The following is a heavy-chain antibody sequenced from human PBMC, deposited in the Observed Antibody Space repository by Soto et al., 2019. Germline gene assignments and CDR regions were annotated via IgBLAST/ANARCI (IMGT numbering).Heavy chain of an antibody. J-gene: IGHJ4*02. CDR1: GFTFSSYA. CDR3: ERVGTLTFDY. D-gene: IGHD7-27*01. V-gene: IGHV3-30-3*01. CDR2: ISYDGSNK. Sequence: GGSLRLSCAASGFTFSSYAMHWVRQAPGKGLEWVAVISYDGSNKYYADSVKGRFTISRDNSKNTLYLQMNSLRDEDTAVYYCERVGTLTFDYWGQGTLVTVSS.